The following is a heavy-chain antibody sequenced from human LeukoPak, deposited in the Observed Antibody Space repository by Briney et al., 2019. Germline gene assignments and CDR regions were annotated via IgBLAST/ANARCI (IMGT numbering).Heavy chain of an antibody. D-gene: IGHD3-10*01. CDR2: ISYDGSNK. CDR1: RFTFSSYA. CDR3: AKGGGGFGEFSYFDY. V-gene: IGHV3-30*18. Sequence: TLRLSGAASRFTFSSYAMGWVPQAPGKGLEGGVVISYDGSNKYYADSAKGRFTITRDNSKNTLYLQMNSLRAEDTAVYYGAKGGGGFGEFSYFDYWGQGTLVTVSS. J-gene: IGHJ4*03.